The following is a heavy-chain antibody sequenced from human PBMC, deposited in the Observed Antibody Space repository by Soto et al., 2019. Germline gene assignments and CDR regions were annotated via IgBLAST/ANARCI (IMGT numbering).Heavy chain of an antibody. CDR3: AKDLTGDNGQVRLCDY. J-gene: IGHJ4*02. Sequence: EVQLLESGGGLVQPGGSLRLSCAASGFTFSTYAMSWVRQAPGKGLEWVSSIGDSGGSTFYADSVRGRFTISRDNSKNTLYLQMNSLRAEDTAMYYCAKDLTGDNGQVRLCDYWGQGALVTVSS. CDR2: IGDSGGST. D-gene: IGHD7-27*01. V-gene: IGHV3-23*01. CDR1: GFTFSTYA.